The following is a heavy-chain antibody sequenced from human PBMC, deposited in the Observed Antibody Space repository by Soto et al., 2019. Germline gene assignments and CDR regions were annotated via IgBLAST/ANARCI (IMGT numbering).Heavy chain of an antibody. D-gene: IGHD2-15*01. CDR1: GYGINEIS. J-gene: IGHJ4*02. Sequence: ASVKVSCKVSGYGINEISMHWVRQAPGKGLEWMGGFDPEDGETIYAQKFQGRVTMTEDTSTDTAYMELSSLRSEDTAVYYCLSAVVAETFDCWGQGTLVTVSS. CDR2: FDPEDGET. CDR3: LSAVVAETFDC. V-gene: IGHV1-24*01.